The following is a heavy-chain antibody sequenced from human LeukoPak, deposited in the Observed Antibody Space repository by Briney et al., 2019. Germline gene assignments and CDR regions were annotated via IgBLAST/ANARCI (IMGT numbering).Heavy chain of an antibody. J-gene: IGHJ6*03. V-gene: IGHV4-59*12. CDR3: AREYSGSYWTSYYYYYMDV. CDR2: IYYSGST. Sequence: SETLSLTCTVSGGSISSYYWSWIRQSPGKGLEWIGYIYYSGSTNYNPSLKSRVTISVDTSKNQFSLRLSSVTAADTAVYYCAREYSGSYWTSYYYYYMDVWGKGTTVTVSS. CDR1: GGSISSYY. D-gene: IGHD1-26*01.